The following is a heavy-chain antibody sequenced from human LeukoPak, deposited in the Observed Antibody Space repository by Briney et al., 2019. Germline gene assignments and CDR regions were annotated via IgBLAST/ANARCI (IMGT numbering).Heavy chain of an antibody. CDR2: ISWNSGSI. CDR3: ARDRPYSSSNPEDWFDP. CDR1: GFTFSSHG. D-gene: IGHD6-6*01. J-gene: IGHJ5*02. Sequence: PGGSLRLSCAASGFTFSSHGMNWVRQPPGKGLEWVSGISWNSGSIGYADSVKGRFTISRDNAKNSLYLQMNSLRAEDTAVYYCARDRPYSSSNPEDWFDPWGQGTLVTVSS. V-gene: IGHV3-9*01.